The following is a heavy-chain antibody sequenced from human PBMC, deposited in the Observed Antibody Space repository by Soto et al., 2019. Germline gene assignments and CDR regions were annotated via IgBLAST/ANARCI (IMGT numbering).Heavy chain of an antibody. Sequence: GGSLRLSCAASGFTFSSYAMHWVRQAPGKGLEWVAVISYDGSNKYYADSVKGRFTISRDNSKNTLYLQMNSLRAEDTAVYYCARGPQRGPGVSPKNRYFDLWGRGTLVTVSS. CDR2: ISYDGSNK. D-gene: IGHD2-8*01. CDR1: GFTFSSYA. V-gene: IGHV3-30-3*01. CDR3: ARGPQRGPGVSPKNRYFDL. J-gene: IGHJ2*01.